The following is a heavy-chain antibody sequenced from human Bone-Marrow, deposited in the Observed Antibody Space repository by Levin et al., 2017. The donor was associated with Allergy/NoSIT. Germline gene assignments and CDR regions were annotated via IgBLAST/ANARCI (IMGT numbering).Heavy chain of an antibody. CDR2: IHPGDSYT. J-gene: IGHJ4*02. Sequence: PGGSLRLSCKGSEDSFISFFIGWVRQMPGKGLEWMGLIHPGDSYTRFSPSFQGQVTISVDKSTNAAYLQWASLKASDTAIYYCAGSVGPVGAAYFDYWGQGTLVTVSS. CDR1: EDSFISFF. CDR3: AGSVGPVGAAYFDY. D-gene: IGHD1-26*01. V-gene: IGHV5-51*01.